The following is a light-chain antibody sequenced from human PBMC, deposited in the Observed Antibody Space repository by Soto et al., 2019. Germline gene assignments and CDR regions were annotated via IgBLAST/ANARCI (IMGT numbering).Light chain of an antibody. CDR1: QSVSSSY. J-gene: IGKJ1*01. Sequence: EIVLTQSPGTLSLSPGERATLSCRASQSVSSSYLAWCQQKPGQAPRLLIYATSSRATGIPYRFSGSGSGTDFTLTISRLEPEDFAVYYCQQYGGSPWTFGQGTKVEIK. CDR3: QQYGGSPWT. CDR2: ATS. V-gene: IGKV3-20*01.